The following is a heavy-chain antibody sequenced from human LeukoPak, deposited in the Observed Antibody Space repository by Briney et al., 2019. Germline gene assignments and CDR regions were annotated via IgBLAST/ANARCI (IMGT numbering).Heavy chain of an antibody. CDR2: ISRGVGST. Sequence: EGSLRLSCAASGFNFRSYDLSWVRQTPGKGLECVSTISRGVGSTSYADSVKGRFTISRDNSKNTLYLQMNNLRADDTAVYYCVKKGQADDDGKPDWGQGTLVAVSS. J-gene: IGHJ4*02. D-gene: IGHD1-1*01. V-gene: IGHV3-23*01. CDR1: GFNFRSYD. CDR3: VKKGQADDDGKPD.